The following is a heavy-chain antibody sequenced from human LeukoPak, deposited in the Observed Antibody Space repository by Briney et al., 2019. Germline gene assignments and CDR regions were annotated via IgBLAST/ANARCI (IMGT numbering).Heavy chain of an antibody. CDR3: ARKMKTGDRVGTFDI. Sequence: QPGGSLRLSCTVSGFTFSSYWMNWVRQTPGTGLEWVANIKEDGSEKYYVDSVKGRFTISRDNAKNSLYLQMNSLTAEDTAVYYCARKMKTGDRVGTFDIWGQGTVVTVSS. CDR2: IKEDGSEK. D-gene: IGHD1-1*01. J-gene: IGHJ3*02. V-gene: IGHV3-7*02. CDR1: GFTFSSYW.